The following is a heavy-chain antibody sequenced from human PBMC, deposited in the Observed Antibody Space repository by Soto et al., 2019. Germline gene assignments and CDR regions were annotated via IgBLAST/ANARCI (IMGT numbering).Heavy chain of an antibody. V-gene: IGHV3-30*18. Sequence: QVQLVESGGGVVQPGRSLRLSCAASGFTFSSYGMHWVRQAPGKGLEWVAVISYDGSNKYYADSVKGRFTISRDNSKNTLCLQMNSLRAEYTAVYYCAKDSNYDFWSGYWENLDYWGQGTLVTVSS. CDR1: GFTFSSYG. CDR3: AKDSNYDFWSGYWENLDY. D-gene: IGHD3-3*01. CDR2: ISYDGSNK. J-gene: IGHJ4*02.